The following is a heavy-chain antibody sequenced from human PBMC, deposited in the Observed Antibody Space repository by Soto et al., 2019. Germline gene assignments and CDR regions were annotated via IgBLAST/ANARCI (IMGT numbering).Heavy chain of an antibody. J-gene: IGHJ4*02. V-gene: IGHV3-20*04. Sequence: GGSLRLSCAASGFTFDDYGMSWVRQAPGKGLEWVSGINWNGGSTGYADSVKGRFTISRDNAKSTLNLQMNSLRDEDTAVYYCARGPDSDSSVHSPGVFDYWGQGILVPVSS. CDR3: ARGPDSDSSVHSPGVFDY. CDR2: INWNGGST. D-gene: IGHD3-22*01. CDR1: GFTFDDYG.